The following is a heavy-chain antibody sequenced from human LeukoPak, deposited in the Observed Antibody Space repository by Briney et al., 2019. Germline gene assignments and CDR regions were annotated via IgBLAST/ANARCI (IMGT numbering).Heavy chain of an antibody. Sequence: SVKVSCKASGYTFTGYYMHWVRQAPGQGLEWMGGIIPIFGTSNYAQNFQGRVTITADESTSTAYMELSSLRSEDTAVYYCARDDGRYFDRLGHDAFDIWGQGTLVTVSS. J-gene: IGHJ3*02. CDR2: IIPIFGTS. CDR3: ARDDGRYFDRLGHDAFDI. CDR1: GYTFTGYY. V-gene: IGHV1-69*13. D-gene: IGHD3-9*01.